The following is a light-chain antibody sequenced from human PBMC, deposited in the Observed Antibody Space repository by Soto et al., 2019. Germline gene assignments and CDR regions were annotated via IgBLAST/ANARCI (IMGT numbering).Light chain of an antibody. J-gene: IGKJ5*01. V-gene: IGKV1-39*01. CDR1: QSISSY. Sequence: DIQMTQSPSSLSASVGDRVTITCRASQSISSYLNWYQQKPGKAPKLLIYAASSLQSGVPSMFSGSGSGTDFTLPSSSLQPEDFATYYCQQSYSTSITFGQVTRLEIK. CDR3: QQSYSTSIT. CDR2: AAS.